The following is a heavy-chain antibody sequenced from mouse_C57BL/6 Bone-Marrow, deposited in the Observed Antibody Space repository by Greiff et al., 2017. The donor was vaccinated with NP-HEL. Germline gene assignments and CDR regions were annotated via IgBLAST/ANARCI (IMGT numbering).Heavy chain of an antibody. CDR2: INPSSGYT. CDR1: GYTFTSYT. V-gene: IGHV1-4*01. D-gene: IGHD3-1*01. J-gene: IGHJ2*01. Sequence: QVQLKESGAELARPGASVKMSCKASGYTFTSYTMHWVKQRPGQGLEWIGYINPSSGYTKYNQKFKDKATLTADKSSSTAYMQLSSLTSEDSAVYDCARSGGNYIDYWGQGTTLTVSS. CDR3: ARSGGNYIDY.